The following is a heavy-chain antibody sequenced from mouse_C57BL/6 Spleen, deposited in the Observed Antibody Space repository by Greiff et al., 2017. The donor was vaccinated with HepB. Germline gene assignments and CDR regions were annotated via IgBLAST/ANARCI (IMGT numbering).Heavy chain of an antibody. CDR2: ISSGSSTI. V-gene: IGHV5-17*01. CDR3: ARGYYVPFGY. D-gene: IGHD2-3*01. Sequence: EVQLQESGGGLVKPGWSLKLSCAASGFTFSDYGMHWVRQAPEKGLEWVAYISSGSSTIYYADTVKGRFTISRDNAKTTLFLQMTSLRSEDTAMYYCARGYYVPFGYWGQGTTLTVSS. CDR1: GFTFSDYG. J-gene: IGHJ2*01.